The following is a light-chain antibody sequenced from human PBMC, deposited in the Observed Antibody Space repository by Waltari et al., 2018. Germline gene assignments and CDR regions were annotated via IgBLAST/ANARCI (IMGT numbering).Light chain of an antibody. V-gene: IGKV3-15*01. CDR1: QSVKSN. CDR2: GAS. CDR3: QQYDNWPPT. J-gene: IGKJ4*01. Sequence: EVVMTQSPAMASVSPGERAALFCRASQSVKSNVAWYQQKPGQAPRLLLYGASTRATGVPVRFSGSGSRTEFTLTISSLQSEDFAVYYCQQYDNWPPTFGGGAKVEIK.